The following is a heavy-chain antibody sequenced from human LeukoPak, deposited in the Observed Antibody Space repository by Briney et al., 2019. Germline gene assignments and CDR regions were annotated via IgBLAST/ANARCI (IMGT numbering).Heavy chain of an antibody. D-gene: IGHD2-15*01. CDR1: TQLTPRS. Sequence: GASVKVSCKPLRTQLTPRSTTSLGQAPGKGLEWMGGFVPGHGETVYAQKFQGRLTMTEDTSTDTACMELSSLRSDDPAVYSCVRLPMIEVVAARLDYWGQGTLVTVSS. V-gene: IGHV1-24*01. J-gene: IGHJ4*02. CDR2: FVPGHGET. CDR3: VRLPMIEVVAARLDY.